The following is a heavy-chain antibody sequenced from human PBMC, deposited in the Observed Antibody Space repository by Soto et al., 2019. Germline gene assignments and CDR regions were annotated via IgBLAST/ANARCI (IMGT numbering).Heavy chain of an antibody. V-gene: IGHV3-7*01. CDR1: GFTFSSYW. CDR3: ARGDIVVVPAAVDV. J-gene: IGHJ6*02. CDR2: IKQDGSEK. Sequence: GGSLRLSCAASGFTFSSYWMSWVRQAPGKWLEWVANIKQDGSEKYYVDSVKGRFTISRDNAKNSLYLQMNSLRAEDTAVYYCARGDIVVVPAAVDVWGQGTTVTVSS. D-gene: IGHD2-2*01.